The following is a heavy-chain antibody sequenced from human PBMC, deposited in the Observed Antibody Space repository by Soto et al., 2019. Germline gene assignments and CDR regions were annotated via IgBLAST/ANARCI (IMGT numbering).Heavy chain of an antibody. V-gene: IGHV3-7*01. Sequence: VQLVESGGGLVQPGGSLRLSCAASGFTFSSYWMSWVRQAPGKGLEWVANIKQDGSEKYYVDSVKGRFTISRDNAKNSLYLQMNSLRAEDTAVYYCARDRYYGSGSYYMSPSYYYYGMDVWGQGTTVTVSS. CDR1: GFTFSSYW. CDR3: ARDRYYGSGSYYMSPSYYYYGMDV. D-gene: IGHD3-10*01. CDR2: IKQDGSEK. J-gene: IGHJ6*02.